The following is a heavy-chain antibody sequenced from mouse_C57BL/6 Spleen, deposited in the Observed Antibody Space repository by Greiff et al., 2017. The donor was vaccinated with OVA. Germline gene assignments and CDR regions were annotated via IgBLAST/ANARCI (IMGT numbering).Heavy chain of an antibody. CDR1: GFTFSDYG. J-gene: IGHJ4*01. CDR2: ISSGSSTI. V-gene: IGHV5-17*01. CDR3: ARVYYSNYDSMDY. D-gene: IGHD2-5*01. Sequence: EVHLVESGGGLVKPGGSLKLSCAASGFTFSDYGMHWVRQAPEKGLEWVGYISSGSSTIYYADTVKGRFTISRDNAKNTLFLQMTSLRSEDTAMYYCARVYYSNYDSMDYWGQGTSVTVSS.